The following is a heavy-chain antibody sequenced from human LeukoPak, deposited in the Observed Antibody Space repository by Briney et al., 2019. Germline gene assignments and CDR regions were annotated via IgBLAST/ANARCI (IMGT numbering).Heavy chain of an antibody. CDR2: ISSSGSTT. D-gene: IGHD1-26*01. V-gene: IGHV3-48*03. Sequence: GGYLTLXCAASAFTFSNYEMKCVRQAPGKGREWVSYISSSGSTTFYADSVKGRFTISRDNTKNSLYLKMTSLRAEDTAVYYCARELYSGSYNYWGQGTLVTVSS. CDR1: AFTFSNYE. J-gene: IGHJ4*02. CDR3: ARELYSGSYNY.